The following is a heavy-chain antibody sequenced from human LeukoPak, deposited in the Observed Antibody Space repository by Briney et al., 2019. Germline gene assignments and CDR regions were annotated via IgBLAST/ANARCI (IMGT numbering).Heavy chain of an antibody. D-gene: IGHD6-13*01. CDR1: GYTFTSYG. CDR3: ARGIGQYSSSWYFDY. CDR2: ISAYNGNT. J-gene: IGHJ4*02. V-gene: IGHV1-18*01. Sequence: GASVKVSCKASGYTFTSYGISWVRQAPGQGLEWMGWISAYNGNTNYAQKLQGRVTMTTDTSTSTAYMELRSLRSDDTAVYYCARGIGQYSSSWYFDYWGQGTLVTVSS.